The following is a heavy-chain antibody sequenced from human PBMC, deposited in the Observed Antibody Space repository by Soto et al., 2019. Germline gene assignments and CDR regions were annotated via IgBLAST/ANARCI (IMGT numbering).Heavy chain of an antibody. Sequence: QVQLVQSGAEVKKPGSSVKVSCKASGGTFSSYAISWVRQAPGQGLEWMGGIIPIFGTANYAQKFQGRVTITADESTSTAYMELSSLRSEDTAVYYCARAGRYYDSSGYYGQGAFDIWGQGTMVTVSS. J-gene: IGHJ3*02. V-gene: IGHV1-69*01. CDR1: GGTFSSYA. CDR3: ARAGRYYDSSGYYGQGAFDI. CDR2: IIPIFGTA. D-gene: IGHD3-22*01.